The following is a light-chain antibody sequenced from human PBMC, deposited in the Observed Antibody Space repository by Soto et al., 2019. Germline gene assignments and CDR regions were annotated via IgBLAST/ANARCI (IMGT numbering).Light chain of an antibody. CDR1: QSISSW. CDR2: KAS. J-gene: IGKJ1*01. CDR3: QQYSYFAT. Sequence: DIQMTQSPSTLSASVGDRVTITCRASQSISSWLTWYQQKAGQAPKLLIYKASIVESGVPSRFSGNGSGTEFTLTISSLQPDDSATYYCQQYSYFATFGQGTRVEVK. V-gene: IGKV1-5*03.